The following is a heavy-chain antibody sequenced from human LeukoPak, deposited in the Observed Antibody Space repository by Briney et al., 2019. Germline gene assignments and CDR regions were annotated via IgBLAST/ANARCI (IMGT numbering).Heavy chain of an antibody. D-gene: IGHD3-22*01. V-gene: IGHV3-15*01. J-gene: IGHJ4*02. CDR3: TTHPPPSYYYDSSGYYYGY. CDR2: IKIKTDGGAT. CDR1: GFTFSNAW. Sequence: GGSLRLSCAASGFTFSNAWMIWVRQAPGKGLEWVGRIKIKTDGGATDYAAPVKGRFTISRDDSKNTLYLQMNSLKTEDTAVYYCTTHPPPSYYYDSSGYYYGYWGQGTLVTVSS.